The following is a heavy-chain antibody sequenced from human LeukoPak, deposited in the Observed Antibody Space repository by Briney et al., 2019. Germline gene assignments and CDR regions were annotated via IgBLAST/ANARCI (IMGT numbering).Heavy chain of an antibody. J-gene: IGHJ4*02. CDR1: GGSISSSSFY. Sequence: SETLSLTCTVSGGSISSSSFYWGWIRQPPGKGLEGIGSIYYSGNTYYNPSLKSRVSISVDTSKNQFSLKLSSVTAADTAVYYCARHPGRLFDYWGQGTLVTVSS. V-gene: IGHV4-39*01. CDR2: IYYSGNT. CDR3: ARHPGRLFDY.